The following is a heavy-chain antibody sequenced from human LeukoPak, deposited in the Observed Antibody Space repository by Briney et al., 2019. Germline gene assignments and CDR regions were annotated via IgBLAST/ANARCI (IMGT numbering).Heavy chain of an antibody. CDR2: IHDNGST. CDR1: GASISTYF. D-gene: IGHD3-10*01. J-gene: IGHJ5*02. Sequence: SETLSLTCTVSGASISTYFWSWIRQAPGKGMEWIGYIHDNGSTSYNPSLRSRVTISIDTSRSQFSLRLTSVTAADTAVYFCARALWFAQLPGYNWFDPWGQGTLVIVSS. V-gene: IGHV4-59*13. CDR3: ARALWFAQLPGYNWFDP.